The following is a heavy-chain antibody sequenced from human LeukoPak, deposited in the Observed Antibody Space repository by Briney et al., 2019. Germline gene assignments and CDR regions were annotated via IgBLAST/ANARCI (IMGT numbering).Heavy chain of an antibody. D-gene: IGHD5-18*01. V-gene: IGHV3-30*03. CDR1: GVTFSDYD. Sequence: GGSLRLSCAASGVTFSDYDMHCVRQAPGKGLEWVAVISYDGSNKYFADSVKGRFTISRDNSENTLYLQMNSLRAEETAVYYCATPYSYGYYFDSWGQRTLVTVSS. CDR2: ISYDGSNK. J-gene: IGHJ4*02. CDR3: ATPYSYGYYFDS.